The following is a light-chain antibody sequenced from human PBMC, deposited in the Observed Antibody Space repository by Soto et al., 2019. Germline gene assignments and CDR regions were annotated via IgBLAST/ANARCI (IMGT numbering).Light chain of an antibody. Sequence: DVVMTQSPLSLPVTPGEPASISCRSSQSLLHSNGNTYLDWYLQKPGQSPQLLIYLSFNRASGVPDRFSGSGTGPDFTLKISRVEAEDVGVYYCMQGLHGPWTFGQGTKVEIK. V-gene: IGKV2-28*01. CDR1: QSLLHSNGNTY. CDR2: LSF. J-gene: IGKJ1*01. CDR3: MQGLHGPWT.